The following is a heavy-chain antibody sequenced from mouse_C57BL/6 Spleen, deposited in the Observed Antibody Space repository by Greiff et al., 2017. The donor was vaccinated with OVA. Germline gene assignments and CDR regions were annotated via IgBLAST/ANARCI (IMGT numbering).Heavy chain of an antibody. CDR2: IHPNSGST. J-gene: IGHJ3*01. CDR1: GYTFTSYW. Sequence: QVQLQQPGAELVKPGASVKLSCKASGYTFTSYWMHWVKQRPGPGLEWIGMIHPNSGSTNYNEKFQSKATLTVDKSSSTAYMQLSSLTSEDSAVYYCASRGSTMIRKAYWGQGTLVTVSA. D-gene: IGHD2-4*01. CDR3: ASRGSTMIRKAY. V-gene: IGHV1-64*01.